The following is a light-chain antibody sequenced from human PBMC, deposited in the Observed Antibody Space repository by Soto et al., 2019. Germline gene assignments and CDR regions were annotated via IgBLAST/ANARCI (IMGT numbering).Light chain of an antibody. CDR1: QDISIY. Sequence: DIPLTQSPSFLSASVGGRVTISCRASQDISIYLAWYQQKPGKGPKFLIYAASSLPSGVPSRFSGSGSGTEFTLTISSLQPEDFATYYCQQLHSYPITFGQGTRLEIK. V-gene: IGKV1-9*01. J-gene: IGKJ5*01. CDR2: AAS. CDR3: QQLHSYPIT.